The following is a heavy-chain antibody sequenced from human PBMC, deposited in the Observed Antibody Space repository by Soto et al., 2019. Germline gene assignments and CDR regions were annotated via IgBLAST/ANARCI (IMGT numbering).Heavy chain of an antibody. Sequence: GGSLRLSCAASGFTFSSYAMSWVRQAPGKGLEWVSAISGSGGSTYYADSVKGRFTISRDNSKNTLYLQMNSLRAEDTAVYYCAKDGTGYDILTGYVAWFDPWGQGTLVTVSS. J-gene: IGHJ5*02. CDR1: GFTFSSYA. CDR3: AKDGTGYDILTGYVAWFDP. CDR2: ISGSGGST. V-gene: IGHV3-23*01. D-gene: IGHD3-9*01.